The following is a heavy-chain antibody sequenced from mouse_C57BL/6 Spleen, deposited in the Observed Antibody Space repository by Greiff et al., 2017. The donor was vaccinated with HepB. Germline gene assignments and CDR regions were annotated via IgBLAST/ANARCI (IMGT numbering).Heavy chain of an antibody. CDR2: INPNNGGT. Sequence: EVQLQQSGPELVKPGASVKISCKASGYTFTDYYMNWVKQSHGKSLEWIGDINPNNGGTSYNQKFKGKATLTVDKSSSTAYMELRSLTSEDSAVYYCASGGPLYAMDYWGQGTSVTVSS. J-gene: IGHJ4*01. CDR1: GYTFTDYY. V-gene: IGHV1-26*01. CDR3: ASGGPLYAMDY.